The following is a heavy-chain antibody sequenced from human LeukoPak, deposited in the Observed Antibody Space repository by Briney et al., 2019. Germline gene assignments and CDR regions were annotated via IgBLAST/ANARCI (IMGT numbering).Heavy chain of an antibody. V-gene: IGHV3-30*02. Sequence: GGSLRLSCAASGFTFSSYGMHWVRQAPGKGLEWVAFIRYDGSNKYYADSVKGRFTISRDNSKNTLYLQMNSLRAEDTAVYYCAKDRLGWLLHDAFDIWGQGTMVTVSS. CDR3: AKDRLGWLLHDAFDI. CDR1: GFTFSSYG. D-gene: IGHD3-3*01. J-gene: IGHJ3*02. CDR2: IRYDGSNK.